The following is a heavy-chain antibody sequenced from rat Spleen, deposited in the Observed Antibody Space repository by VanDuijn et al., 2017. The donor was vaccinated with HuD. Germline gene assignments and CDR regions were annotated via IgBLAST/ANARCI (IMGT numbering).Heavy chain of an antibody. V-gene: IGHV2-13*01. CDR3: ARAPGNGYVMDA. CDR2: MWRSGST. D-gene: IGHD5-1*01. J-gene: IGHJ4*01. Sequence: QVQLKESGPGLVQPSQTLSLTCTVSGFSLSSYGVIWVRQPPGKGLEWMGVMWRSGSTEYNSGLKSRLSISRDTSKNHIFLKKNSLQSEDTTTYYCARAPGNGYVMDAWGQGASVTVSS. CDR1: GFSLSSYG.